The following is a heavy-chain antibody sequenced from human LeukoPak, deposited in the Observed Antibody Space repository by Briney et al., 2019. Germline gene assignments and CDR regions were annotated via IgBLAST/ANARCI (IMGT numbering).Heavy chain of an antibody. J-gene: IGHJ4*02. CDR1: GGTFSSYA. D-gene: IGHD3-16*02. V-gene: IGHV1-69*01. CDR2: IIPIFGTA. CDR3: ARNIVTFGGVIVGFDY. Sequence: AASVKVSCKASGGTFSSYAISWVRQAPGQGLEWMGGIIPIFGTANYAQKFQGRVTITADESTSTAYMELSSLRSEDTAVYYCARNIVTFGGVIVGFDYWGQGTLFTVSS.